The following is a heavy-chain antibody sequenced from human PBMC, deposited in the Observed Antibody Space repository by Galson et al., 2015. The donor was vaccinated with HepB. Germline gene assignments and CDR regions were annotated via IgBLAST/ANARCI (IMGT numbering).Heavy chain of an antibody. Sequence: SVKVSCKASGGTFSSYAISWVRQAPGQGLEWMGGIIPIFGTANYAQKFQGRVTITADESTSTAYMEMSSRRSEDTAVYYCARGPISHSIGYYYMDVWGKGTTVTVSS. V-gene: IGHV1-69*13. CDR3: ARGPISHSIGYYYMDV. D-gene: IGHD3-3*02. J-gene: IGHJ6*03. CDR2: IIPIFGTA. CDR1: GGTFSSYA.